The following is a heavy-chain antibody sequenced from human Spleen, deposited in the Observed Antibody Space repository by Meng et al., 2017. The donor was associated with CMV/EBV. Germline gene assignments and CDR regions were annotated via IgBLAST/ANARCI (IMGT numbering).Heavy chain of an antibody. J-gene: IGHJ4*02. CDR3: TRDRPYSSGYFS. CDR1: DYKFDSYY. Sequence: ASVKVSCKASDYKFDSYYINWVRQAPGQGLEWLGWISGFNGKTKHAQKVQGRVTMTTDTSTSTAYMELSGLTSDDTAVYYCTRDRPYSSGYFSWGQGTRVTVSS. D-gene: IGHD6-19*01. V-gene: IGHV1-18*04. CDR2: ISGFNGKT.